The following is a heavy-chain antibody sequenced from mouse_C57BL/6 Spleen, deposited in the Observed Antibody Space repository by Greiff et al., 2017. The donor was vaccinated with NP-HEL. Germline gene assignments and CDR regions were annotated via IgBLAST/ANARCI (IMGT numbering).Heavy chain of an antibody. D-gene: IGHD3-2*02. Sequence: VHVKQSGPELVKPGASVKIPCKASGYTFTDYNMDWVKQSHGKSLEWIGDINPNNGGTIYNQKFKGKATLTVDKSSSTAYMELRSLTSEDTAVYYCARDSSGTGAMDYWGQGTSVTVSS. CDR1: GYTFTDYN. J-gene: IGHJ4*01. CDR2: INPNNGGT. CDR3: ARDSSGTGAMDY. V-gene: IGHV1-18*01.